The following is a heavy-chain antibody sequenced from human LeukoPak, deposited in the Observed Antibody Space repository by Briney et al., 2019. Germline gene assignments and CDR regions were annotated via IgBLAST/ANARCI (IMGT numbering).Heavy chain of an antibody. J-gene: IGHJ4*02. CDR1: GGSISSYY. D-gene: IGHD3-10*01. V-gene: IGHV4-59*12. CDR2: IYYSGST. CDR3: ARGNYYGSGSYYN. Sequence: PSETLSLTCTVSGGSISSYYWSWIRQPPGKGLEWIGYIYYSGSTNYNPSLKSRVTISVDTSKNQFSLKLSSVTAADTAVYYCARGNYYGSGSYYNWGQGTLVTVSS.